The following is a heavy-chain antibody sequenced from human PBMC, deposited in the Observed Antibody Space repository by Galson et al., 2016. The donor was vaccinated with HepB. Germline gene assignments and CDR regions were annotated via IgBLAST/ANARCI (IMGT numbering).Heavy chain of an antibody. CDR3: ARVARGGYKTADL. V-gene: IGHV3-30*09. D-gene: IGHD5-24*01. Sequence: SLRLSCAASGFALSGYLMHWVRQAPGKGLEWVAVILGDGSNEYYADAVKGRFAISRDNSKNTLQLQMNSLGPDDTAVCYCARVARGGYKTADLWGQGTLVSVSS. J-gene: IGHJ5*02. CDR2: ILGDGSNE. CDR1: GFALSGYL.